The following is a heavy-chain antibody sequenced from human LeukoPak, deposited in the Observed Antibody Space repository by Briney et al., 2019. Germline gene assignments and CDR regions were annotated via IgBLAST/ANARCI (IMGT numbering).Heavy chain of an antibody. CDR1: GYTFSSYG. CDR3: ARDREMLFSGRITMIKNPEPNAFDI. V-gene: IGHV1-18*01. D-gene: IGHD3-22*01. Sequence: ASVKVSCKASGYTFSSYGISWVRQAPGQGLEWMGWISAYNGNTNYAQKLQGRVTMTTDTSTSTAYMELRSLRSDDTAVYYCARDREMLFSGRITMIKNPEPNAFDIWGQGTMVTVSS. J-gene: IGHJ3*02. CDR2: ISAYNGNT.